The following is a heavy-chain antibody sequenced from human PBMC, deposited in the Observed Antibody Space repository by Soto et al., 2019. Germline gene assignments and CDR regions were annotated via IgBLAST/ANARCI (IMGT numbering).Heavy chain of an antibody. J-gene: IGHJ1*01. CDR2: VNPSGGST. V-gene: IGHV1-46*01. CDR1: GYIFTAYS. CDR3: AREENCSDGICYSEDFRR. Sequence: QVQLVQSGAEVKKPGASVKVSCKASGYIFTAYSMHWVRQAPGQGLEWMGVVNPSGGSTNYAQKYQGRITMTRDTSTSTVYMDLSSLTSEDTAVYYCAREENCSDGICYSEDFRRWGQGTLFTVSS. D-gene: IGHD2-15*01.